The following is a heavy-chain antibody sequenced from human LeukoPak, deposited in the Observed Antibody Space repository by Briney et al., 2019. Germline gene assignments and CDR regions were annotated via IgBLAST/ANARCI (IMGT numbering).Heavy chain of an antibody. V-gene: IGHV3-66*01. D-gene: IGHD2-21*01. J-gene: IGHJ6*03. CDR3: ARGTAGGGAYYYYYYMDV. Sequence: GGSLRLSCAASGFTVSSNYMSWVRQAPGKGLEWVSVIDSGGSTYYADSVKGRFTISRDSSKNTLYLQMNSLRAEDTAVYYCARGTAGGGAYYYYYYMDVWGKGTTVTVSS. CDR1: GFTVSSNY. CDR2: IDSGGST.